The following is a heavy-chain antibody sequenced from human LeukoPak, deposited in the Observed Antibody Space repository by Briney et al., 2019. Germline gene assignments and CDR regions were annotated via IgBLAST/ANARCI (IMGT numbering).Heavy chain of an antibody. CDR1: GGSFSGYY. CDR3: ARGTDFWSGYYGY. V-gene: IGHV4-34*01. CDR2: INHSGST. D-gene: IGHD3-3*01. J-gene: IGHJ4*02. Sequence: SETLSLTCAVYGGSFSGYYWSWIRQPPGKRLEWIGEINHSGSTNYNPSLKSRVTISVDTSKNQFSLKLSSVTAADTAVYYCARGTDFWSGYYGYWGQGTLVTVSS.